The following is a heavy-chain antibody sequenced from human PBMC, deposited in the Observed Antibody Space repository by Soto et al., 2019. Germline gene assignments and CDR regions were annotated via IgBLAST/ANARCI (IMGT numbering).Heavy chain of an antibody. J-gene: IGHJ4*02. D-gene: IGHD3-3*01. CDR2: INPGDSES. V-gene: IGHV5-51*01. CDR3: ARDFAYFDS. CDR1: GYSFSKYW. Sequence: GESLKISCKASGYSFSKYWIGRVRQMPGKGLEWMAIINPGDSESRYSPSFQGQVSISMDTSQNQFSLNLDSVTAADTALYFCARDFAYFDSWGQGTLVTVSS.